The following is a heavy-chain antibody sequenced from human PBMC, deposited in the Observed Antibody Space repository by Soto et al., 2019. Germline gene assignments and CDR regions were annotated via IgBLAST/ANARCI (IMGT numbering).Heavy chain of an antibody. D-gene: IGHD1-1*01. V-gene: IGHV4-59*08. CDR1: RGSISSYY. Sequence: SETLSLTCTVSRGSISSYYWSWIRQPPGKGLEWIGYIYYSGNTNYNPSLKSRVSMSVDTSKKQLSLRLTSVTAADTAVYYCARLHCHSPNCAPLGPWGQGTLVTVSS. CDR2: IYYSGNT. J-gene: IGHJ5*02. CDR3: ARLHCHSPNCAPLGP.